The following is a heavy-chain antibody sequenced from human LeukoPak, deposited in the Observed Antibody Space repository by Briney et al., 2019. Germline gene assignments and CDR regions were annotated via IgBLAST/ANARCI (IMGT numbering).Heavy chain of an antibody. J-gene: IGHJ4*02. D-gene: IGHD1-26*01. CDR1: GFPFSSYS. Sequence: GGSLRLSCAASGFPFSSYSLNWVRQAPGKGLEWVSSISSSSNYIYYADSVKGRFTISRDNAKNSLYLQMNSLRAEDTAVYYCARGMNKGLVTPDYWGQGTLVTVSS. CDR2: ISSSSNYI. V-gene: IGHV3-21*01. CDR3: ARGMNKGLVTPDY.